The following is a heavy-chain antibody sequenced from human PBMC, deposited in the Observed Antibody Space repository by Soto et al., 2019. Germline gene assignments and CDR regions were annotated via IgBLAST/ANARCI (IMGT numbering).Heavy chain of an antibody. D-gene: IGHD1-26*01. Sequence: EVQLVESGGGLVQPGRSLRLSCAASGFTFDDYAMHWVRQAPGKGLEWVSGINWNSGSIDYVDSVKGRFTISRDNAKNSLYLQMNSLRAEDTALYYCAKVLSGSSLGYWGQGTLVTVSS. CDR1: GFTFDDYA. J-gene: IGHJ4*02. CDR3: AKVLSGSSLGY. V-gene: IGHV3-9*01. CDR2: INWNSGSI.